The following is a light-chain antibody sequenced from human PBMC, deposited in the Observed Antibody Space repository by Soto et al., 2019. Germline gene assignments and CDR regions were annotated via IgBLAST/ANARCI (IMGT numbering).Light chain of an antibody. CDR3: QQEGT. CDR2: GAS. CDR1: QSVSSSY. J-gene: IGKJ1*01. Sequence: EIVLTQSPGTLSLSPGERVTLSCRASQSVSSSYLAWYQQKPGQAPRLLIYGASSRATGIPDRFSGSGSGTDFSITISRLEPEDFAVYYCQQEGTFGQGTKVEIK. V-gene: IGKV3-20*01.